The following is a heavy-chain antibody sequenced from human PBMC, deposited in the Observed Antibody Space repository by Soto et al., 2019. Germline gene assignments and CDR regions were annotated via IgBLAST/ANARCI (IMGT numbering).Heavy chain of an antibody. CDR2: IRCDGSSK. D-gene: IGHD6-19*01. Sequence: PGGSLRLSCAASGFTFSSYGMHWVRQAPGKGLVWVSGIRCDGSSKSYADSVKGRFTVSRDNSKNTLYLQMNSLRAEDTAVFYCAKERSSGWSFDYWGQGTLVTVSS. J-gene: IGHJ4*02. V-gene: IGHV3-33*06. CDR1: GFTFSSYG. CDR3: AKERSSGWSFDY.